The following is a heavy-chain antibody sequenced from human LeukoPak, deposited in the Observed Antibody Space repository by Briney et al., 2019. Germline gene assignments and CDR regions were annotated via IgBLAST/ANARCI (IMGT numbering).Heavy chain of an antibody. J-gene: IGHJ1*01. V-gene: IGHV3-30*04. D-gene: IGHD6-19*01. CDR2: ISYDGSNK. CDR3: ASEYREDHSGSQYFQH. CDR1: GFTFSSYA. Sequence: RSGGSLRLSCAASGFTFSSYAMHWVRQAPGKGLEWVALISYDGSNKYYADSVKGRLTVSRDNSKNTLYLQMNSLRVEDTAVYYCASEYREDHSGSQYFQHWGQGTLVTVSS.